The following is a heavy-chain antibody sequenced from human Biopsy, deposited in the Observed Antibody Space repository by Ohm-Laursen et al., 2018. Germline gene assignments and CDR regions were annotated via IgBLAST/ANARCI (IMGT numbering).Heavy chain of an antibody. CDR3: ARQVDFWSGYVDY. CDR2: IYYSGNT. CDR1: GGSISDSTYH. D-gene: IGHD3-3*01. J-gene: IGHJ4*02. V-gene: IGHV4-39*01. Sequence: GTLSLTCTVSGGSISDSTYHWGWIRQSPGKGLEWIGDIYYSGNTDYSPSLKSRVTISVDTSNNQFSLNLRSVTAADTAVYYCARQVDFWSGYVDYWGQGTLVAVSS.